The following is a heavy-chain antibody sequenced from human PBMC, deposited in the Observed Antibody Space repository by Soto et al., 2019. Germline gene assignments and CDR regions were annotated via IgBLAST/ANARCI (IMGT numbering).Heavy chain of an antibody. V-gene: IGHV3-72*01. CDR2: TRNKANSYTT. CDR3: AGHYGSGSDYYGMDV. J-gene: IGHJ6*02. D-gene: IGHD3-10*01. Sequence: EVQLVESGGGLVQPGGSLRLSCRASGFTLSDHYMDWVRQAPGKGLEWVGRTRNKANSYTTEYAASVKGRFTISRDDSEISLDLKMNSLKTEDTAVYYCAGHYGSGSDYYGMDVWGQGTTVTVSS. CDR1: GFTLSDHY.